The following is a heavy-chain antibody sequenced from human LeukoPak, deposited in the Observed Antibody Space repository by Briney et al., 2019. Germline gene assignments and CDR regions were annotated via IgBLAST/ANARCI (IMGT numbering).Heavy chain of an antibody. Sequence: PSETLSLTCTVSGGSISSHYWSWIRQTPGKGLGWIGYIYYSGSTNYNPSLKSRVTISVDTSKNQFSLKLSSVTAADTAVYYCARGYYDFWSGYYTSFDYWGQGTLVTVSS. CDR3: ARGYYDFWSGYYTSFDY. V-gene: IGHV4-59*11. D-gene: IGHD3-3*01. CDR1: GGSISSHY. CDR2: IYYSGST. J-gene: IGHJ4*02.